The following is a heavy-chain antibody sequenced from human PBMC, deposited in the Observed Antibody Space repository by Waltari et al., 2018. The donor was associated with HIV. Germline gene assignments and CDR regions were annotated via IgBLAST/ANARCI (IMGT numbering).Heavy chain of an antibody. Sequence: QVQLVQSGAEVKKPGSSVKVSCKASGGTFSSYAISWVRQAPGQGLEWMGGIIPSFGTANYAQKFQGRVTITADESTSTAYMELSSLRSEDTAVYYCARDLGIAGVREIYGMDVWGQGTTVTVSS. J-gene: IGHJ6*02. D-gene: IGHD3-10*01. CDR3: ARDLGIAGVREIYGMDV. CDR2: IIPSFGTA. CDR1: GGTFSSYA. V-gene: IGHV1-69*12.